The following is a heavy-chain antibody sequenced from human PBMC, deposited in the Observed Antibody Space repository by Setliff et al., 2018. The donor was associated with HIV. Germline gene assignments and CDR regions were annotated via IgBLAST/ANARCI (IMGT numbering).Heavy chain of an antibody. V-gene: IGHV3-11*05. CDR1: GFTFSDYY. D-gene: IGHD1-26*01. J-gene: IGHJ4*02. Sequence: GGSLRLSCAASGFTFSDYYMSWIRQAPGKGLEWVSYITGSSSYTNYADSVKGRFTISRDNAKNSLYLQMNSLRADDTAIYYCARDDGRSLFLDYWGQGTLVTVSS. CDR3: ARDDGRSLFLDY. CDR2: ITGSSSYT.